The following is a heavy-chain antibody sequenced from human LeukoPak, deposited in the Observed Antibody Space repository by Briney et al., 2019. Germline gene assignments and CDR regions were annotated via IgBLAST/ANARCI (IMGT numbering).Heavy chain of an antibody. Sequence: PGGSLRLSCAASGFTFSSYAMSWVRQAPGKGLEWVSAISGSGGSTYYADSVKGRFTISRDSSKSTMFLQMNSLRADDTAVYYCAKGLGAYCGGGCYSRVFDSWGQGNLVTVSS. V-gene: IGHV3-23*01. CDR1: GFTFSSYA. CDR2: ISGSGGST. CDR3: AKGLGAYCGGGCYSRVFDS. D-gene: IGHD2-21*02. J-gene: IGHJ4*02.